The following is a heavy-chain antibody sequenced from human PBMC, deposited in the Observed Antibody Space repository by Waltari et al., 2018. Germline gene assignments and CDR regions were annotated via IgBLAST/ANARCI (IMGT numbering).Heavy chain of an antibody. CDR1: GGSFSGYY. D-gene: IGHD3-22*01. J-gene: IGHJ4*02. CDR2: INHSGST. V-gene: IGHV4-34*01. CDR3: ARGGYYDSSGYYAPFDY. Sequence: QVQLQQWGAGLLKPSETLSLTCAVYGGSFSGYYWSWIRQPPGKGLEWIGEINHSGSTNYNPSLKSRVTISVDTSKNQFSLKLSSVTAADTAVYYCARGGYYDSSGYYAPFDYWGQGTLVTVSS.